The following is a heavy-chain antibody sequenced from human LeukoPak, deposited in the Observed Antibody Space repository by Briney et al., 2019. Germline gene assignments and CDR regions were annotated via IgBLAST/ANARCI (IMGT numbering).Heavy chain of an antibody. J-gene: IGHJ3*01. CDR3: ARSRTMLNLRGAFSV. CDR2: VYYNGSA. D-gene: IGHD3-10*02. Sequence: SETLSLTCTVSGGSISSYLWSWIRQPPGKGLEWMGYVYYNGSATYGPSLKSRARLSVDMSKNQFSLHLSSVTAADTAVYFCARSRTMLNLRGAFSVWGQGTKVTVSS. V-gene: IGHV4-59*01. CDR1: GGSISSYL.